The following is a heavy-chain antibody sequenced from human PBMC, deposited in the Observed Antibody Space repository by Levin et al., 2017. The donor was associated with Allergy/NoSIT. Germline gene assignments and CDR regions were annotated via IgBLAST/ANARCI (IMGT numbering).Heavy chain of an antibody. Sequence: PGGSLRLSCAASGFTLSDYYMGWVRQPPERGLEWISYISDGGGRLYYADSVKGRFTVSRDNTKNSLYLQLNSLRAEDTAVYYCARGARIPNSYWDFFDDWGQGTLVTVSS. V-gene: IGHV3-11*01. CDR1: GFTLSDYY. CDR3: ARGARIPNSYWDFFDD. J-gene: IGHJ4*02. D-gene: IGHD3-10*01. CDR2: ISDGGGRL.